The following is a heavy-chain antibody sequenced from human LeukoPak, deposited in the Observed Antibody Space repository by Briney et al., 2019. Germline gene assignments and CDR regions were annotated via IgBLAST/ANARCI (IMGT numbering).Heavy chain of an antibody. D-gene: IGHD6-19*01. CDR3: GRPTKYWLVRGNGVDV. J-gene: IGHJ6*02. V-gene: IGHV3-23*01. CDR2: IDAGGGDT. CDR1: GFSFSSYA. Sequence: GASLRLSCAASGFSFSSYAMTWVRQAPGQGLEWVSSIDAGGGDTYHSDSVKGRFTISRDNSMNTLYLQMNSLRADGTAVYYCGRPTKYWLVRGNGVDVWGQGTTVTVSS.